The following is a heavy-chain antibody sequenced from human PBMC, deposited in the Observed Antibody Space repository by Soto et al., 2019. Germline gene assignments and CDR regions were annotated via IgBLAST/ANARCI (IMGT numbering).Heavy chain of an antibody. D-gene: IGHD4-17*01. CDR1: GFTFSSYE. CDR3: ARDRLMTTVTTGVGGRGKNAFDI. V-gene: IGHV3-48*03. CDR2: ISSSGSTI. J-gene: IGHJ3*02. Sequence: GGSLRLSCAASGFTFSSYETNWVRQAPGKGLEWVSYISSSGSTIYYADSVKGRFTISRDNAKNSLYLQMNSLRAEDTAVYCCARDRLMTTVTTGVGGRGKNAFDIWGQGTMVTVSS.